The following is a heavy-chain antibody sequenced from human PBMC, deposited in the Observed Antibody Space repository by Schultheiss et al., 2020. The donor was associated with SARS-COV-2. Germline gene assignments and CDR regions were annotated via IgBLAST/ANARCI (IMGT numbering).Heavy chain of an antibody. V-gene: IGHV3-21*01. J-gene: IGHJ5*02. D-gene: IGHD3-3*01. Sequence: GGSLRLSCAASGFTFSSYSMNWVRQAPGKGLEWVSSISSSSSYIYYADSVKGRFTISRDNAKNSLYLQMNSLRAEDTAVYYCAKDPYDFWSGYYNPNWFDPWGQGTLVTVSS. CDR2: ISSSSSYI. CDR3: AKDPYDFWSGYYNPNWFDP. CDR1: GFTFSSYS.